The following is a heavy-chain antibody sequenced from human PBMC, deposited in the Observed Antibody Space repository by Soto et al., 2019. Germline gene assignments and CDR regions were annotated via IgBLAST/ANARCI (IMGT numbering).Heavy chain of an antibody. CDR1: GFTFSDYY. J-gene: IGHJ6*03. V-gene: IGHV3-11*01. CDR2: ISSSGSTI. Sequence: QVQLVESGGGLVKPGGSLRLSCAASGFTFSDYYMSWIRQAPGKGLEWVSYISSSGSTIFYADSVKGRFTISRDNAKNSLYLQMNSLRAEDTAVYYCARDKNYDQKSYYYSYMDVWGKGTTVTVSS. CDR3: ARDKNYDQKSYYYSYMDV. D-gene: IGHD3-3*01.